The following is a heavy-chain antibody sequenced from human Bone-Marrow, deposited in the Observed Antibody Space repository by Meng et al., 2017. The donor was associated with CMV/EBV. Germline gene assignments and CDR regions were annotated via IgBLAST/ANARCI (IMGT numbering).Heavy chain of an antibody. CDR1: GYTFTGYY. Sequence: ASVKVSCKASGYTFTGYYMHWVRQAPGQGLEWMGWINPNSGGTNYSQKFQGRVTMTRETSISTAYMELSRLRSDDTAVYYCAREGQLVLGYYGMDIWGQGTTVTVSS. J-gene: IGHJ6*02. D-gene: IGHD6-6*01. CDR2: INPNSGGT. V-gene: IGHV1-2*02. CDR3: AREGQLVLGYYGMDI.